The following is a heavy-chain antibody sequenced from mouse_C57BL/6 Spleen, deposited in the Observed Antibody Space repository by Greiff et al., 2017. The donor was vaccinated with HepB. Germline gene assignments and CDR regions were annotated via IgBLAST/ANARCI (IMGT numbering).Heavy chain of an antibody. Sequence: VHVKQSGPELVKPGASVKMSCKASGYTFTDYNMHWVKQSHGKSLEWIGYINPNNGGTSYNQKFKGKATLTVNKSSSTAYMELRSLTSEDSAVYYCAGGYYGSSPHFDYWGQGTTLTVSS. CDR1: GYTFTDYN. CDR3: AGGYYGSSPHFDY. CDR2: INPNNGGT. D-gene: IGHD1-1*01. V-gene: IGHV1-22*01. J-gene: IGHJ2*01.